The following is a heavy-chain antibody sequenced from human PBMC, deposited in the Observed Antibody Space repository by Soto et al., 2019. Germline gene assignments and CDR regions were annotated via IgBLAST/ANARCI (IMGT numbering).Heavy chain of an antibody. J-gene: IGHJ6*02. CDR2: VHHSWGS. Sequence: QVQLQESGPGLVKPSETLSLSCTVSGGSINSYYWSWIRQSPGKRMEWIGYVHHSWGSSYNPSLQSRVAISLDTSKSQFSLKVTSVTATDTAVYYCARQGFGPLPGLVDVWGQGPTVTVSS. CDR1: GGSINSYY. D-gene: IGHD3-10*01. V-gene: IGHV4-59*08. CDR3: ARQGFGPLPGLVDV.